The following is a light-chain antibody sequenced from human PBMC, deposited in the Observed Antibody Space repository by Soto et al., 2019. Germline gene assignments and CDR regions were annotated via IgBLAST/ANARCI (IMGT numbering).Light chain of an antibody. CDR3: QQYKDWPPLT. Sequence: EILMTQSPLTLSVSPGEGATLSCRASQNINSNLAWYQQRPGQAPRVLMYGASSRASGIPDRSSGNWSGTDFTLTINRLEPDDFAVYYCQQYKDWPPLTFGGGTRVESK. V-gene: IGKV3D-15*01. J-gene: IGKJ4*01. CDR2: GAS. CDR1: QNINSN.